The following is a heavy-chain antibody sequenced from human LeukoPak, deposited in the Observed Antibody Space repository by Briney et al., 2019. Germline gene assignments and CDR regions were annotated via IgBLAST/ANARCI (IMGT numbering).Heavy chain of an antibody. V-gene: IGHV3-48*03. CDR3: SGRDSSRSPWAY. CDR1: GFTFSSYE. J-gene: IGHJ4*02. Sequence: GGSLRLSCAASGFTFSSYEMNWVRQAPGKGLEWVSYISSSGSTIYYADSVKGRFTISRDNAKNSVYLDMNNLRVDDTGVYYCSGRDSSRSPWAYWGQGTLVSVSS. CDR2: ISSSGSTI. D-gene: IGHD2-2*01.